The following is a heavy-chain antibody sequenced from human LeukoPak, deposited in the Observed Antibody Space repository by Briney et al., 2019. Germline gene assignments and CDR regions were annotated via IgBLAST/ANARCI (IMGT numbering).Heavy chain of an antibody. J-gene: IGHJ4*02. CDR1: GFTFRNYW. V-gene: IGHV3-7*01. Sequence: GGSLRLSCAASGFTFRNYWMSWIRQAPGRGLEWVANIKLDGTQKNYIQSVRGRFTISRDSARNFLYLQLSSLRAEDTAVYYCARDKLNYGDYTPDYWGQGTLVTVSS. CDR3: ARDKLNYGDYTPDY. D-gene: IGHD4-17*01. CDR2: IKLDGTQK.